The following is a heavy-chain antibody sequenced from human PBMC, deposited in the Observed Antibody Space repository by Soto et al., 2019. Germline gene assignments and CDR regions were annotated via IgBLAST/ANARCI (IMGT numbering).Heavy chain of an antibody. CDR2: IIPIFGTA. V-gene: IGHV1-69*12. J-gene: IGHJ5*02. CDR1: GGTFSSYA. Sequence: QVQLVQSGAEVKKPGSSVKVSCKASGGTFSSYAISWVRQAPGQGLEWMGGIIPIFGTANYAQKFQGRVTITADESTSTANMELSSLRSEDTAVYYCAREGGGTITMVRGVIRSWFDPWGQGTLVTVSS. D-gene: IGHD3-10*01. CDR3: AREGGGTITMVRGVIRSWFDP.